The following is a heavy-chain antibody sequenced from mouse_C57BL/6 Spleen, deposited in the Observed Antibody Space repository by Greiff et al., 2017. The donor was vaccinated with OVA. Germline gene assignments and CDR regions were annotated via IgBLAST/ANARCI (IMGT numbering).Heavy chain of an antibody. V-gene: IGHV1-72*01. CDR2: IDPNSGGT. J-gene: IGHJ3*01. CDR3: AREGELAGTWVAY. Sequence: QVQLQQPGAELVKPGASVKLSCKASGYTFTSYWMHWVKQRPGRGLEWIGRIDPNSGGTKYNEKFKSKATLTVDKPSSTAYMPLSSLTSEGSAVYYCAREGELAGTWVAYWGQGTRVTVSA. D-gene: IGHD4-1*01. CDR1: GYTFTSYW.